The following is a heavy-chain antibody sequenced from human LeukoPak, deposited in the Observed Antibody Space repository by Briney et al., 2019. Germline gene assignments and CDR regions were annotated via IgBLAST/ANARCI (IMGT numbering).Heavy chain of an antibody. V-gene: IGHV3-48*03. CDR3: ARDRGRGIAAAGTPGY. CDR1: GFTFSSYE. J-gene: IGHJ4*02. CDR2: ISSSGSTI. D-gene: IGHD6-13*01. Sequence: GGSLRLSCAASGFTFSSYEMNWVRQAPGKGLEWVSYISSSGSTIYYADSVKGRFTISRDNSKNTLYLQMNSLRAEDTAVYYCARDRGRGIAAAGTPGYWGQGTLVTVSS.